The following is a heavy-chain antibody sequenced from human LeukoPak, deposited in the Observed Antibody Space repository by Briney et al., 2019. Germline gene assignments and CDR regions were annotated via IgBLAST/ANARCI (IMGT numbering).Heavy chain of an antibody. D-gene: IGHD3-16*02. CDR1: GGPISSGSYY. Sequence: PSETLSLTCTVSGGPISSGSYYWSWIRQPAGKGLEWIGRIYTSGSTNYNPSLKSRVTISVDTSKNQFSLKLSSVTAADTAVYYCAREGDYVWGSYRYSPCFDYWGQGTLVTFSS. CDR2: IYTSGST. CDR3: AREGDYVWGSYRYSPCFDY. V-gene: IGHV4-61*02. J-gene: IGHJ4*02.